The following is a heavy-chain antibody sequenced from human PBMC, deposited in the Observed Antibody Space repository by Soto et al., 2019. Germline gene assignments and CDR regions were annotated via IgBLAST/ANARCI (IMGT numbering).Heavy chain of an antibody. J-gene: IGHJ6*02. D-gene: IGHD1-26*01. CDR1: CGSISSSNW. V-gene: IGHV4-4*02. CDR3: ARGGSYYNYYYGMDV. Sequence: PSETLSLTCAVSCGSISSSNWWSWVRQPPGKGLEWIGEIYHSGSTNYNPSLKSRVTISVDKSKNQFSLKLSSVTAADTAVYYCARGGSYYNYYYGMDVWGQGTTVTVSS. CDR2: IYHSGST.